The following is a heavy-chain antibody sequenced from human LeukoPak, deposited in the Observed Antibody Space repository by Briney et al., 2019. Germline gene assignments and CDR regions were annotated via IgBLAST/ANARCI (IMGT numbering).Heavy chain of an antibody. J-gene: IGHJ4*02. CDR3: ARHERNGGYYDY. CDR1: GGSISGYF. D-gene: IGHD3-22*01. V-gene: IGHV4-59*08. Sequence: SETLSLTCTVPGGSISGYFWSWIRQPPGKGLEWIGYIYYSGGTDYNPSLKSRVTISVDTSKNQFSLQLSSVTAADTAVYYCARHERNGGYYDYWGQGTLVTVSS. CDR2: IYYSGGT.